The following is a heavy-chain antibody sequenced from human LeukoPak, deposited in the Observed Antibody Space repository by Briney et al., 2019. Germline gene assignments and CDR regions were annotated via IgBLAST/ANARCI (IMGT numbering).Heavy chain of an antibody. CDR3: AKGRGYNYGYIFGYFDY. CDR1: GFTFADYA. CDR2: ISWNSGNI. D-gene: IGHD5-18*01. Sequence: GGSLRLSCAASGFTFADYAMHWVRQTPGKGLEWVSGISWNSGNIDYADSVKGRSTISRDNAKNSLCLQMNSLRAEDTALYYCAKGRGYNYGYIFGYFDYWGQGTLVTVSS. J-gene: IGHJ4*02. V-gene: IGHV3-9*01.